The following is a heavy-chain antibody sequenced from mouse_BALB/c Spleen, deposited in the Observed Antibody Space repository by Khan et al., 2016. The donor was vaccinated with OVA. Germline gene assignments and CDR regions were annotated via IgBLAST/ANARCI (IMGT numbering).Heavy chain of an antibody. V-gene: IGHV1S135*01. D-gene: IGHD2-2*01. CDR3: TRHGYVAWFTY. CDR1: GYSFTSYY. Sequence: QLQQSGPELMKPGASVKISCKASGYSFTSYYIHWVIQSHGKSLEWIGYIDPFSGDTTYNQKFKGRATLTVDKSYSTAYIHLSNLTSEDSAVYYCTRHGYVAWFTYWGQGTLVTVSA. CDR2: IDPFSGDT. J-gene: IGHJ3*01.